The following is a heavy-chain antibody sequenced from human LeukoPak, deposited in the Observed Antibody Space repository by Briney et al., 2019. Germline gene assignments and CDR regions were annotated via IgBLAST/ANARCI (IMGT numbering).Heavy chain of an antibody. D-gene: IGHD2-8*02. V-gene: IGHV3-7*03. J-gene: IGHJ3*02. CDR1: GFTFSSYW. Sequence: GVLRLSCAAPGFTFSSYWMSWVRQAPGKGLEWVANIKQDGSEKYYVDSVKGRFTISRDNAKNSLYLQMNSLRAEDTAVYYCARATTLVASKAFDIWGQGTMVTVSS. CDR2: IKQDGSEK. CDR3: ARATTLVASKAFDI.